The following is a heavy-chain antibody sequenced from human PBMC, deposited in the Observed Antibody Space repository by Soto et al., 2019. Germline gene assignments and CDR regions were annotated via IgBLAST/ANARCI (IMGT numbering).Heavy chain of an antibody. CDR3: ARDLIAVAGDAFDI. D-gene: IGHD6-19*01. CDR1: GFTFSSYG. V-gene: IGHV3-33*01. CDR2: IWYDGSNK. Sequence: GGSLRLSCAASGFTFSSYGMHWVRQAPGKGLEWVAVIWYDGSNKYYADSVKGRFTISRGNSKNTLYLQMNSLRAEDTAVYYCARDLIAVAGDAFDIWGQGTMVTVSS. J-gene: IGHJ3*02.